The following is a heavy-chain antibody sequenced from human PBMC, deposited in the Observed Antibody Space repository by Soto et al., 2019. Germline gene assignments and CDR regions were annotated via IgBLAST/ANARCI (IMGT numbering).Heavy chain of an antibody. Sequence: PGGSLRLSCAASGFTFSGSAMHWVRQASGKGLEWVGRIRSKANSYATAYAASVKGRFTISRDDSKNTAYLQMNSLKTEDTAVYYCTNPQLYYGMDVWGQGTTVTVSS. D-gene: IGHD5-18*01. J-gene: IGHJ6*02. CDR1: GFTFSGSA. CDR2: IRSKANSYAT. CDR3: TNPQLYYGMDV. V-gene: IGHV3-73*01.